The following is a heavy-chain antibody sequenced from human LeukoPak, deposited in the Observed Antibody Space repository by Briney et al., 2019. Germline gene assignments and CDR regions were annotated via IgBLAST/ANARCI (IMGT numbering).Heavy chain of an antibody. D-gene: IGHD6-13*01. Sequence: GASVKVSCKASGYTFTSYGISWVRQAPGQGLEWMGWISAYNGNTNCAQKLQGRVTMTTDTSTSTAYMELRSLRSDDTAVYYCARRYSSSWNLYYYYYYMDVWGKGTTVTVSS. CDR1: GYTFTSYG. J-gene: IGHJ6*03. CDR3: ARRYSSSWNLYYYYYYMDV. V-gene: IGHV1-18*01. CDR2: ISAYNGNT.